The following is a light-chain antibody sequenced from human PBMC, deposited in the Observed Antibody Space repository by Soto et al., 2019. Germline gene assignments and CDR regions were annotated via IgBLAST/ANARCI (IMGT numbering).Light chain of an antibody. CDR2: DAS. CDR1: QSFSGM. J-gene: IGKJ2*01. Sequence: DIQMTQSPSTLSASVGDRVTISCRASQSFSGMLAWYQQKPGKAPKLLIYDASSLESGVPSRFSGSGSGTEFTLTISSLQPDDFATYYCQQYSSYSPYTFGQGTKVEI. CDR3: QQYSSYSPYT. V-gene: IGKV1-5*01.